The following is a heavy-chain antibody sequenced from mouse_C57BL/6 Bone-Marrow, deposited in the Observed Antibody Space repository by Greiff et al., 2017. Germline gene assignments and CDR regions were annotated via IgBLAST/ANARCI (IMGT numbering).Heavy chain of an antibody. CDR1: GYTFTSYW. CDR3: AIERDGRSYLYAMDY. CDR2: INPSNGGT. J-gene: IGHJ4*01. D-gene: IGHD1-1*01. Sequence: QVQLQQSGTELVKPGASVKLSCKASGYTFTSYWMHWVKQRPGQGLEWIGNINPSNGGTNYNEQFKSKATLTVDTSSSTAYMQLSSLTSEDSAVYYCAIERDGRSYLYAMDYWGQGTSVTVAS. V-gene: IGHV1-53*01.